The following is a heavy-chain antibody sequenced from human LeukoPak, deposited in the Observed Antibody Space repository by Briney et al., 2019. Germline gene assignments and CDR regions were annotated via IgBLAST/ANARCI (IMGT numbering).Heavy chain of an antibody. J-gene: IGHJ4*02. CDR2: ISYDGSNK. V-gene: IGHV3-30*18. D-gene: IGHD6-19*01. Sequence: GGSLRLSCAASEFTFSSHGMHWVRQAPGKGLEWVAVISYDGSNKYYADSVKGRFTISRDNSKNTLYLQMNSLRAEDTAVYHCAKDGRSYSSGWPPFDYWGQGALVTVSS. CDR1: EFTFSSHG. CDR3: AKDGRSYSSGWPPFDY.